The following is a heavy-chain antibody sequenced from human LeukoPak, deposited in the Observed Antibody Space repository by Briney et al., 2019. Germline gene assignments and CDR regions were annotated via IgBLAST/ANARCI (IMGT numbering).Heavy chain of an antibody. CDR2: INPNSGGT. V-gene: IGHV1-2*06. CDR3: ATIYWEDQLPY. D-gene: IGHD2-2*01. Sequence: ASVKVSCEASGYTFTGYYMHWVRQAPEQGLEWMGRINPNSGGTNYAQKFQGRVTMTRDTSISTAYMELSRLRSDDTAVYYCATIYWEDQLPYWGQGTLVTVSS. CDR1: GYTFTGYY. J-gene: IGHJ4*02.